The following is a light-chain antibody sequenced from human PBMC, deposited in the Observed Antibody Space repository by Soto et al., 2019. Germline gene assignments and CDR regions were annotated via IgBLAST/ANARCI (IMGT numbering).Light chain of an antibody. V-gene: IGLV2-14*01. CDR1: SSDIGSYNY. CDR2: GVT. CDR3: CSYRSSRTWV. Sequence: QSVLTQPASVSGSPGQSITISCTGTSSDIGSYNYVSWYQQCPGKAPRLLIYGVTNRPSGVSNRFSGSKSGNTASLTISGLQAEDDADYYCCSYRSSRTWVFGGGTKLTVL. J-gene: IGLJ3*02.